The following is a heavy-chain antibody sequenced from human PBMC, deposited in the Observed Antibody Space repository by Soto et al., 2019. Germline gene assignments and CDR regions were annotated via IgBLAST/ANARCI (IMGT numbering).Heavy chain of an antibody. D-gene: IGHD5-18*01. J-gene: IGHJ6*02. CDR3: ARDHHTAMVQDV. V-gene: IGHV3-30-3*01. CDR2: ISFGGDNK. Sequence: WGSLRLSCAASGFPFISYAMHWVRQAPGKGLEWVAVISFGGDNKYYADSVKGRFTISRDNAKNSLYLQMNSLRAEDTAVYYCARDHHTAMVQDVWGQGTTVTVSS. CDR1: GFPFISYA.